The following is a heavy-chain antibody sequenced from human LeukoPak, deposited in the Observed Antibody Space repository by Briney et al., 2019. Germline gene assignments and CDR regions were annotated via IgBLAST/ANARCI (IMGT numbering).Heavy chain of an antibody. Sequence: ASVKVSCKVSGYTLTELSMHWVRQAPGKGLEWMGGFDPEDGETIYAQKFQGRVTMTTDTSTSTAYMELRSLRSDDTAVYYCARARQRGLTVAATYDYWGRGTLVTVSS. J-gene: IGHJ4*02. CDR2: FDPEDGET. V-gene: IGHV1-24*01. CDR3: ARARQRGLTVAATYDY. CDR1: GYTLTELS. D-gene: IGHD6-19*01.